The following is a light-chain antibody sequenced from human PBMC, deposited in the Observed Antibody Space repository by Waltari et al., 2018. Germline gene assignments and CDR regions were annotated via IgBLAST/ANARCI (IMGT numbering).Light chain of an antibody. CDR1: QSITSW. J-gene: IGKJ2*01. CDR3: QQYHSYSSYT. CDR2: DAS. Sequence: DIQMTQSPSTLSASVGDRVTITCRASQSITSWLAWYQQKPGKAPKLLIYDASSLESGVPSRFSGSGYGTEFTLTISSLQPDDFATYYCQQYHSYSSYTFGQGTKLEIK. V-gene: IGKV1-5*01.